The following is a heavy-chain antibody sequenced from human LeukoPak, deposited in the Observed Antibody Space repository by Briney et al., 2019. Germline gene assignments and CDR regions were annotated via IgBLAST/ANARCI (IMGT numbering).Heavy chain of an antibody. CDR1: GGSISSSNYY. CDR3: ARLSSGYSYGFDY. Sequence: SETLSLTCTVSGGSISSSNYYWGWIRQPPGKGLERIGSIYYSGSTYYNPSLKSRVTISVDTSKSQFSLKLSSVTAADTAVYYCARLSSGYSYGFDYWGQGTLVTVSS. J-gene: IGHJ4*02. V-gene: IGHV4-39*01. D-gene: IGHD5-18*01. CDR2: IYYSGST.